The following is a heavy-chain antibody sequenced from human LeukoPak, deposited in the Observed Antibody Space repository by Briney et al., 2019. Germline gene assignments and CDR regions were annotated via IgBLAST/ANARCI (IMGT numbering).Heavy chain of an antibody. V-gene: IGHV1-69*04. Sequence: SVKVPCKASGGTFSSYAISWLRQAPGQGLEWMGRIIPILGIANYAQKFQGRVTITADKSTSTAYMELSSLRSEDTAVYYCARGRGYDILTGYSFDYWGQGTLVTVSS. D-gene: IGHD3-9*01. CDR1: GGTFSSYA. CDR2: IIPILGIA. J-gene: IGHJ4*02. CDR3: ARGRGYDILTGYSFDY.